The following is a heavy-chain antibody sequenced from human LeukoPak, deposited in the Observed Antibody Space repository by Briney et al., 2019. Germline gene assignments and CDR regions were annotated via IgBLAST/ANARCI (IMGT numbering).Heavy chain of an antibody. V-gene: IGHV1-46*01. CDR1: GYTFTSYY. D-gene: IGHD6-6*01. Sequence: ASVKVSCKASGYTFTSYYMHWVRQAPGQGLEWMGIINPSGGSTSYAQKFQGRVTMTRDTSTSTVYMELSSLRSEDTAVYYCASIIAAGNWFDPWGQGTLVTVSS. CDR2: INPSGGST. J-gene: IGHJ5*02. CDR3: ASIIAAGNWFDP.